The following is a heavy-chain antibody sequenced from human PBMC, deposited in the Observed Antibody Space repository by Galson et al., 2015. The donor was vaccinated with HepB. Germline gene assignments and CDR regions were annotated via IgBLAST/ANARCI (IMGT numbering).Heavy chain of an antibody. Sequence: SLRLSCAASGFTFSDYYMSWIRQAPGKGLEWVSYISSSSNYTNYADSVKGRFTISRDNAKNSLFLQMNSLRAEDTAVYYCAREVYYHSSGYSSRGGNWSAPWAQGTLFPVPS. J-gene: IGHJ5*02. V-gene: IGHV3-11*06. D-gene: IGHD3-22*01. CDR1: GFTFSDYY. CDR3: AREVYYHSSGYSSRGGNWSAP. CDR2: ISSSSNYT.